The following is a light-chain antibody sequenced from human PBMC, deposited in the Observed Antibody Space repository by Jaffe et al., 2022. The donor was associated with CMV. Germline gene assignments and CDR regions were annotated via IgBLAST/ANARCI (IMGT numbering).Light chain of an antibody. CDR2: GAS. CDR3: QVYGGSPPYT. J-gene: IGKJ2*01. V-gene: IGKV3-20*01. Sequence: EIVLTQSPGTLSLSPGERVTLSCRASQSVSSSYLAWYQQKPGQAPRLLIYGASRRAIGIPDRFSGRGSGTDFTLSISRLEPEDFAVYYCQVYGGSPPYTFGQGTKLEIK. CDR1: QSVSSSY.